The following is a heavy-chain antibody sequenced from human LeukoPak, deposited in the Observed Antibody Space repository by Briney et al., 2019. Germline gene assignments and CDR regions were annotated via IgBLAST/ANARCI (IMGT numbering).Heavy chain of an antibody. D-gene: IGHD3-22*01. CDR3: ARQGGLGTSGYSLLFDY. V-gene: IGHV4-39*01. Sequence: SETLSLTCTVSGGSISSSSYYWGWIRQPPGKGLEWIGSIYYSGSTYYNPSLKSRVTISVDTSKNQFSLKLSSVTAADTAVYYCARQGGLGTSGYSLLFDYWGQGTLVTVSS. J-gene: IGHJ4*02. CDR1: GGSISSSSYY. CDR2: IYYSGST.